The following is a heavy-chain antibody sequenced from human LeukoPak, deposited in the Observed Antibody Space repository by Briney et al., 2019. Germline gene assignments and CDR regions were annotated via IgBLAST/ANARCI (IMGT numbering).Heavy chain of an antibody. CDR2: IRSSGTYT. D-gene: IGHD6-19*01. Sequence: PGGSLRLSCAASGLTFSDHSMYWIRQAPGKGLEWVSYIRSSGTYTNYADSVRGRFTISRDNAKNSLYLQMDSLRAEDTAVYYCAVSGYWGQGTLVTVSS. CDR3: AVSGY. V-gene: IGHV3-11*03. CDR1: GLTFSDHS. J-gene: IGHJ4*02.